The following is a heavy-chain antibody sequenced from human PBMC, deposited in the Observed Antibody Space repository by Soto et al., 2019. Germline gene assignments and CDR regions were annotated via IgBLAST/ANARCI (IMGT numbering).Heavy chain of an antibody. CDR1: GFTFSSYG. Sequence: QVQLVESGGGVVQPGRSLRLSCAASGFTFSSYGMHWVRQAPGKGLEWVAVIWYDGSNKYYADSVKGRFTISRDNSKNTLYLQMNSLRDEDTAVYYCARELREWSTPYGMDVWGQGTTVTVSS. V-gene: IGHV3-33*01. CDR3: ARELREWSTPYGMDV. D-gene: IGHD3-3*01. J-gene: IGHJ6*02. CDR2: IWYDGSNK.